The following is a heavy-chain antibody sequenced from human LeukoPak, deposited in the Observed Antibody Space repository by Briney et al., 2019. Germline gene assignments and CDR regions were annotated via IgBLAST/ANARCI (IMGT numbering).Heavy chain of an antibody. D-gene: IGHD5-18*01. CDR3: AKSSHSYGNDALDI. Sequence: GESLKISCAASGFIFDDYAMHWVRQAPGKGLEYVSVIRGGGGVKYYAASVKGRFTISRDNSKNTLYLQMNSLRAEDTAVYYCAKSSHSYGNDALDIWGQGTMVTVSS. CDR1: GFIFDDYA. J-gene: IGHJ3*02. CDR2: IRGGGGVK. V-gene: IGHV3-23*01.